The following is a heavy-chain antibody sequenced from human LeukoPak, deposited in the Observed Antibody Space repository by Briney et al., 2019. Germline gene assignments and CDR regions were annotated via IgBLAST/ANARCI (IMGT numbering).Heavy chain of an antibody. J-gene: IGHJ4*02. CDR3: ARDPPRYYDSSGNDY. D-gene: IGHD3-22*01. CDR2: ISSSSSYI. Sequence: PGGSLRLSCAASGFTFSSYSMNWVRQAPGKGLEWASSISSSSSYIYYADSVKGRFTISRDNAKNSLYLQMNSLRAEDTAVYYCARDPPRYYDSSGNDYWGQGTLVTVSS. V-gene: IGHV3-21*01. CDR1: GFTFSSYS.